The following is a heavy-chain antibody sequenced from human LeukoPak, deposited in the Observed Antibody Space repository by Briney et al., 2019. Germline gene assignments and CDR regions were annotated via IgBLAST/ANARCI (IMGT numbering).Heavy chain of an antibody. V-gene: IGHV3-30-3*01. D-gene: IGHD4-17*01. J-gene: IGHJ4*02. CDR3: ARDLAWDYGDLGTGAFDY. CDR1: GFTVSSNY. Sequence: PGGSLRLSCAASGFTVSSNYMSWVRQAPGKGLEWVAVISYDGSNKYYADSVKGRFTISRDNSKNTLYLQMNSLRAEDTAVYYCARDLAWDYGDLGTGAFDYWGQGTLVTVSS. CDR2: ISYDGSNK.